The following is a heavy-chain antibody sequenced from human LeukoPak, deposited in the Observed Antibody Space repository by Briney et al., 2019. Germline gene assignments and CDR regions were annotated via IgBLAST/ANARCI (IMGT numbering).Heavy chain of an antibody. CDR3: SAGPSGWTEFFQH. Sequence: GGSLRLSCAAPAFTLSDFTMHWVRQASGKGLEWVARIRSKANNYATEYGASVKGRFTISRDDAKNTAYLQMNSLKTEDTAIYYCSAGPSGWTEFFQHWGQGTQVTLSS. CDR2: IRSKANNYAT. CDR1: AFTLSDFT. J-gene: IGHJ1*01. V-gene: IGHV3-73*01. D-gene: IGHD6-19*01.